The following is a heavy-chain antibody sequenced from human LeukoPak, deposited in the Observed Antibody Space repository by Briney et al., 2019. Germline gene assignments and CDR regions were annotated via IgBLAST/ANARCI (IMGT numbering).Heavy chain of an antibody. Sequence: ASVKVSCKVSGYTLTELSMHWVRQAPGKGLEWMGGFDPEDGETIYAQKFQGRVTMTEDTSTDTAYMELSSLRSEDTAVYYCATGVDIVATIRSALVMDVWGKGTTVTISS. CDR1: GYTLTELS. J-gene: IGHJ6*03. CDR2: FDPEDGET. V-gene: IGHV1-24*01. CDR3: ATGVDIVATIRSALVMDV. D-gene: IGHD5-12*01.